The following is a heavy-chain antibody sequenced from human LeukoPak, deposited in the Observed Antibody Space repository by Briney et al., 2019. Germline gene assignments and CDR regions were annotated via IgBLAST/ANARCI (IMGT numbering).Heavy chain of an antibody. CDR3: ARDPPGDPAGYFDY. V-gene: IGHV1-2*02. CDR1: GYTFSAYY. J-gene: IGHJ4*02. Sequence: ASVKLSCKASGYTFSAYYIHWVRQAPGHGLEWMGWIKPNSGVSTYAQSFQGRVTMTRDKSSTTACMEWNRLTSDDTALYFFARDPPGDPAGYFDYWGQGSLVIVSS. D-gene: IGHD7-27*01. CDR2: IKPNSGVS.